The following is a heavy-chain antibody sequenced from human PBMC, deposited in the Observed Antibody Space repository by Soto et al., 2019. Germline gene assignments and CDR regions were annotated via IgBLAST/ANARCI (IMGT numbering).Heavy chain of an antibody. V-gene: IGHV3-7*04. D-gene: IGHD3-22*01. J-gene: IGHJ3*02. CDR2: IKQDGSEK. CDR1: GFTLSSYW. CDR3: ARGDYHDSSGPFSDAFDI. Sequence: GGSLRLSCAASGFTLSSYWMSWVRQTPGKGLEWVANIKQDGSEKWYVDSVKGRFTISRDNAKKSLYLQMNSLRVEDTAVYYCARGDYHDSSGPFSDAFDIWGQGTMVTVSS.